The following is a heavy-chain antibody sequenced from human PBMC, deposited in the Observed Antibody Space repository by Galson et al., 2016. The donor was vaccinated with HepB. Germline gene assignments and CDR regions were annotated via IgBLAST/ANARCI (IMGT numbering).Heavy chain of an antibody. V-gene: IGHV3-23*01. CDR3: AMAAYGSVSYTSDY. D-gene: IGHD3-10*01. Sequence: SLRLSCAVSGFTVGNNFMTWVRQAPGKGLEWVSTISGSGGRTFYAGSVKGRFTISRDNSKNMLDLQVNSLRADDTAVYYCAMAAYGSVSYTSDYWGQGVLVTVSS. J-gene: IGHJ4*02. CDR1: GFTVGNNF. CDR2: ISGSGGRT.